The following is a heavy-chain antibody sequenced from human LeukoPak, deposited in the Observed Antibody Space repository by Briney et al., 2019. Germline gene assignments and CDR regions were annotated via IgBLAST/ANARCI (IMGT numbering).Heavy chain of an antibody. Sequence: PSETLSLTCTVSGGSISSYYWSWIRQPPGKGLEWIGEINHSGSTNYNPSLKSRVTISVDTSKNQFSLKLSSVTAADTAVYYCARQGGGGSGSERSTFDYWGQGTLVTVSS. CDR2: INHSGST. CDR1: GGSISSYY. V-gene: IGHV4-34*01. J-gene: IGHJ4*02. CDR3: ARQGGGGSGSERSTFDY. D-gene: IGHD3-10*01.